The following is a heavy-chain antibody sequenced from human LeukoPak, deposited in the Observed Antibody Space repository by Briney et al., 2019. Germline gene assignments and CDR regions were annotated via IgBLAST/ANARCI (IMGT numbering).Heavy chain of an antibody. CDR2: FDPEDGET. V-gene: IGHV1-24*01. CDR1: GGTFSSYA. J-gene: IGHJ4*02. CDR3: ATGGRRWLQYDY. Sequence: ASVKVSCKASGGTFSSYAISWVRQAPGQGLEWMGGFDPEDGETIYAQKFQGRVTMTEDTSTDTAYMELSSLRSEDTAVYYCATGGRRWLQYDYWGQGTLVTVSS. D-gene: IGHD5-24*01.